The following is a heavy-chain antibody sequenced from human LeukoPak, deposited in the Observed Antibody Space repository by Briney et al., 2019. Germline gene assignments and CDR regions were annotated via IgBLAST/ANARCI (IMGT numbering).Heavy chain of an antibody. Sequence: GGSLRLSCAASRFTFSTYGMHWVRQAPGKGLEWVAVISYDGNNQYYADSVKGRFTISRDNSKSTLYLQMNSLRGEDTAVYYCAKGGPPTGASPRPWDFNYWGQGTLVTVSS. D-gene: IGHD1-26*01. CDR1: RFTFSTYG. CDR3: AKGGPPTGASPRPWDFNY. V-gene: IGHV3-30*18. J-gene: IGHJ4*02. CDR2: ISYDGNNQ.